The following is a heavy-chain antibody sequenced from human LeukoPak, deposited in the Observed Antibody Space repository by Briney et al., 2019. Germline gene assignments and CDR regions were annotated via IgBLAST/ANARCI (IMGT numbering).Heavy chain of an antibody. D-gene: IGHD1-26*01. J-gene: IGHJ4*02. CDR2: IKSDGSSP. CDR1: GFTFSTYA. Sequence: PGGSLRLSCAASGFTFSTYAMTWVRQAPGKGLEWVSRIKSDGSSPTYADSVKGRFTISRDNAKSTLYLQMNSLRVEDTAVYYCARDVSYGADYWGQGTLVTVSS. V-gene: IGHV3-74*01. CDR3: ARDVSYGADY.